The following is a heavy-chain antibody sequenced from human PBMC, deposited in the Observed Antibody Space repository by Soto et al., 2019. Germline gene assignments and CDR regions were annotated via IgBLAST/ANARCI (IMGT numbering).Heavy chain of an antibody. J-gene: IGHJ6*02. CDR1: ASTFRSYA. V-gene: IGHV3-23*01. CDR3: VAGSPLGARTGLFDHYYYGLDV. Sequence: EGCLRRSCVPAASTFRSYAISWVRQAPGKGLEWVASVHGGGGGTKYADSVKGRFTMSRDKPKDSVNLQLERLRAEDTGVYYCVAGSPLGARTGLFDHYYYGLDVWGQGTTVTV. D-gene: IGHD3-9*01. CDR2: VHGGGGGT.